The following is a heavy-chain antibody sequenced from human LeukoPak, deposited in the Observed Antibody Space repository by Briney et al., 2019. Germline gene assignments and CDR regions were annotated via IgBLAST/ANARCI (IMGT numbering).Heavy chain of an antibody. CDR3: ARDPHIVVVPAAIRYYYYRMDV. V-gene: IGHV1-18*01. D-gene: IGHD2-2*01. Sequence: ASVKVSCQASGYTFTSYGISWVRQAPGQGLEWMGWISAYNGNTNYAQKLHGRVNMTTDTSTSTAYMEQRSLRSDDTAVYYCARDPHIVVVPAAIRYYYYRMDVWGQGTTVTVSS. CDR1: GYTFTSYG. CDR2: ISAYNGNT. J-gene: IGHJ6*02.